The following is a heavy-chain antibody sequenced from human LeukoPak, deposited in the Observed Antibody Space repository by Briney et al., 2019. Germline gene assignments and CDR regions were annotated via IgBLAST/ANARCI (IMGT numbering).Heavy chain of an antibody. CDR2: ISGSGGST. J-gene: IGHJ4*02. Sequence: PGGSLRLSCAASGFTFSSYAMSWVRQAPGKGLEWVSGISGSGGSTYYADSVKGRFTISRDNSKNTLYLEMNSLRTEDTAVYYCAKSRYSIRDWACDYWGQGTLVTVSS. V-gene: IGHV3-23*01. CDR1: GFTFSSYA. CDR3: AKSRYSIRDWACDY. D-gene: IGHD6-13*01.